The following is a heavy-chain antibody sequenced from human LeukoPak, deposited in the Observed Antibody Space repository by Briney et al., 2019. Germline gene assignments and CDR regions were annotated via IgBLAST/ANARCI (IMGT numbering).Heavy chain of an antibody. V-gene: IGHV3-21*01. CDR3: ARDLAAAGTRGLDY. CDR1: GFTFSSYR. CDR2: ISSSSSYI. Sequence: GGSLRLSCAASGFTFSSYRMNWVRQAPGKGLEWVSSISSSSSYIYYADSVKGRFTISRDNAKNSLYLQMNNLRAEDTAVYYCARDLAAAGTRGLDYWGQGTLVTVSS. D-gene: IGHD6-13*01. J-gene: IGHJ4*02.